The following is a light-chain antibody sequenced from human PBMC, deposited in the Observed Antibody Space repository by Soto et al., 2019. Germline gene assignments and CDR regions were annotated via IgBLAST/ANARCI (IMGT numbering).Light chain of an antibody. CDR3: RSYTSSSTYV. Sequence: QSALTQPASVSGSPGQSIAISYTGTSSDVGAYNYVSWYQHHPGKAPKLMIYHVTNRPSGVSDRFSGSKSGNTASLTISGLQADDEADYYCRSYTSSSTYVFGTGTKVTVL. CDR1: SSDVGAYNY. V-gene: IGLV2-14*03. CDR2: HVT. J-gene: IGLJ1*01.